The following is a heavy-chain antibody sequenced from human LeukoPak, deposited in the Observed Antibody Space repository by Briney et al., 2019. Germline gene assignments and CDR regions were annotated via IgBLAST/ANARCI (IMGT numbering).Heavy chain of an antibody. J-gene: IGHJ6*02. CDR2: ISAYNGNT. D-gene: IGHD2-2*02. Sequence: ASVKVSCKASGYTFTSYGISWVRQAPRQGLEWMGWISAYNGNTNYAQKLQGRVTMTTDTPTSTAYMELRSLRSDDTAVYYCAREAVVVPAAIRDYYYGMDVWGQGTTVTVSS. CDR3: AREAVVVPAAIRDYYYGMDV. CDR1: GYTFTSYG. V-gene: IGHV1-18*01.